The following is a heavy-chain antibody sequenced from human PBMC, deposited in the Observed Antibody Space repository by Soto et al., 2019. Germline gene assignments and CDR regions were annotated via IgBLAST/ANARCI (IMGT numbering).Heavy chain of an antibody. D-gene: IGHD2-15*01. CDR1: GGSISSGGYY. CDR3: ASRSRGPYYFDY. Sequence: SETLSLTCTVSGGSISSGGYYWSWIRQHPGKGLEWIGYIYYSGSTNYNPSLKSRVTISVDTSKNQFSLKLSSVTAADTAVYYCASRSRGPYYFDYWGQGTLVTVSS. J-gene: IGHJ4*02. V-gene: IGHV4-61*08. CDR2: IYYSGST.